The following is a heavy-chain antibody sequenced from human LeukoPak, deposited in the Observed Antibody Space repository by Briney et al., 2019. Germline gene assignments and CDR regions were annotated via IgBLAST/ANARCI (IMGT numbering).Heavy chain of an antibody. J-gene: IGHJ6*03. CDR1: GGSISSYY. Sequence: SETLSLTCTVSGGSISSYYWSWIRQPPGKGLEWIGYIYYSGSTNYNPSLKSRVTISVDTSKNQFSLKLGSVTAADTAVYYCARTPITIFGVVDYYYYMDVWGKGTTVTVSS. CDR2: IYYSGST. D-gene: IGHD3-3*01. V-gene: IGHV4-59*01. CDR3: ARTPITIFGVVDYYYYMDV.